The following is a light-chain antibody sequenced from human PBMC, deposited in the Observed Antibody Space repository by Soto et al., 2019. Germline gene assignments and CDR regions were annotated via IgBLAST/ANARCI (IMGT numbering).Light chain of an antibody. CDR3: QQYDSSPYT. CDR1: LSVSSDY. V-gene: IGKV3-20*01. Sequence: EIVLTQSPGTLSLSPGERATLSCRASLSVSSDYLAWYQQKPGQPPRLLIYGASTRATGIPDRFSGSGSGPDFTLTISRLEPEDSAVYYCQQYDSSPYTFGQGTKLEIK. CDR2: GAS. J-gene: IGKJ2*01.